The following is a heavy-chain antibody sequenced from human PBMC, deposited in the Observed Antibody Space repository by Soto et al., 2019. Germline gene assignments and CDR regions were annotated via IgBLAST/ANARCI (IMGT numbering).Heavy chain of an antibody. V-gene: IGHV4-59*08. Sequence: TETLYLTCTVFGASISSYHWSWIRQPPGKGLEWIGYIYNSGSTNYSPSLKSRVTISVDTSKNQFSLKLSSVTAADTAVYYCARLWGLDAFDIWGQGTMVT. CDR3: ARLWGLDAFDI. CDR1: GASISSYH. CDR2: IYNSGST. J-gene: IGHJ3*02. D-gene: IGHD7-27*01.